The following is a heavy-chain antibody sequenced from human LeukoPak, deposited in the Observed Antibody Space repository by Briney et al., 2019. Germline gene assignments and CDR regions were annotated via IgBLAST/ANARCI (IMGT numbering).Heavy chain of an antibody. J-gene: IGHJ6*02. CDR3: ASGSRSSWYPYYYYGMDV. CDR2: IIPIFGIA. D-gene: IGHD6-13*01. Sequence: SVKVSCKASGGTFSSYAISWVRQAPGQGLEWMGRIIPIFGIANYAQKFQGRVTITADKYTSTAYMELSSLRSEDTAVYYCASGSRSSWYPYYYYGMDVWGQGTTVTVSS. V-gene: IGHV1-69*04. CDR1: GGTFSSYA.